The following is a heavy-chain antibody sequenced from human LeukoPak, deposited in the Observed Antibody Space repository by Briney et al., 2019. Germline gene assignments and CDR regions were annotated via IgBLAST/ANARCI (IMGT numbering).Heavy chain of an antibody. J-gene: IGHJ6*02. D-gene: IGHD6-13*01. CDR3: AREIPQQLVAMDV. CDR1: GFTFSSYS. CDR2: ISTDGSLI. V-gene: IGHV3-48*02. Sequence: GGSLRLSCAASGFTFSSYSMNWVRQAPGKGLEWVSYISTDGSLISYADPVKGRFTIFRDNAKNSLYLQMNGLRDEDTAVYYCAREIPQQLVAMDVWGQGTTVTVAS.